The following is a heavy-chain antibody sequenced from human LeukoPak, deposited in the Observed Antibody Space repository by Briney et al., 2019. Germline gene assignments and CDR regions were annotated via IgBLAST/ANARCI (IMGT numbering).Heavy chain of an antibody. V-gene: IGHV1-2*02. J-gene: IGHJ5*02. CDR1: GYTFTGYY. D-gene: IGHD6-13*01. CDR2: INPNSGGT. Sequence: ASVKVSCKASGYTFTGYYMHWVRQAPGQGLEWMGWINPNSGGTNYAQKFQGRVTMTRDTSISTAYMELNRLRSDDTAVYYCARRRGQQLGGFDPWGQGTLVTVSS. CDR3: ARRRGQQLGGFDP.